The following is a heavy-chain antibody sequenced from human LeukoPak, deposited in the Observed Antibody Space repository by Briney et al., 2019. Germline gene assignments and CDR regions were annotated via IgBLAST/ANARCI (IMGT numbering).Heavy chain of an antibody. Sequence: ASVKVSCKASGYTFTSYDINWVRQATGQGPEWMGWMNPNSGNTGYAQKFQGRVTMTRNTSISTAYMELSSLRSEDTAVYYCARDRLQLWEGAHWFDPWGQGTLVTVSS. CDR3: ARDRLQLWEGAHWFDP. V-gene: IGHV1-8*01. D-gene: IGHD5-18*01. J-gene: IGHJ5*02. CDR2: MNPNSGNT. CDR1: GYTFTSYD.